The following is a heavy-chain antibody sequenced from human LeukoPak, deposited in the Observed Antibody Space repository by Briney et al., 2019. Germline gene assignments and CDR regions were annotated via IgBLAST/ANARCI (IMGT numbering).Heavy chain of an antibody. CDR2: ISSSGRTI. D-gene: IGHD3-3*01. CDR1: GFTFSDYY. V-gene: IGHV3-11*04. Sequence: GGSLRLSCAASGFTFSDYYMSWIRQAPGKGLEWLSCISSSGRTIYYADSVKGRFTISRDNAKNSLYLQMSSLRVEDTAVYYCARWRGGMGLLNPPYFDYWGLGTLVTVSS. CDR3: ARWRGGMGLLNPPYFDY. J-gene: IGHJ4*02.